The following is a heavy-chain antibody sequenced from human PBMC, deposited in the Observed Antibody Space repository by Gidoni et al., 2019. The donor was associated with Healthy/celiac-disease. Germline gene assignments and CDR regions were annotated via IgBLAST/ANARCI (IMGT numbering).Heavy chain of an antibody. D-gene: IGHD3-3*01. Sequence: EVQLVESGGGLVQPGRSLRLSCTASGFPFGDYAMSWVRQAPGKGLEWVGFIRSKAYGGTTEYAASVKGRFTISRDDSKSIAYLQMNSLKTEDTAVYYCTRDRETYDFWSGYSAGGFDYWGQGTLVTVSS. CDR2: IRSKAYGGTT. V-gene: IGHV3-49*04. CDR1: GFPFGDYA. CDR3: TRDRETYDFWSGYSAGGFDY. J-gene: IGHJ4*02.